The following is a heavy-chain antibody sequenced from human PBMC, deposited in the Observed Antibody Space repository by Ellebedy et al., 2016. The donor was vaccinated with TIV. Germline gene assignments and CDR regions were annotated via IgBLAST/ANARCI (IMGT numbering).Heavy chain of an antibody. CDR2: ISGSGDRT. CDR3: AKDRYGDYVVYFDY. V-gene: IGHV3-23*01. J-gene: IGHJ4*02. D-gene: IGHD4-17*01. Sequence: GESLKISCAASGFTFSSYAMSWVRQAPGKGLEWVSAISGSGDRTYYVDSVKGRFTISRDNSKNTLYLQMNSLRAEDTAVYYCAKDRYGDYVVYFDYWGQGALVTVSS. CDR1: GFTFSSYA.